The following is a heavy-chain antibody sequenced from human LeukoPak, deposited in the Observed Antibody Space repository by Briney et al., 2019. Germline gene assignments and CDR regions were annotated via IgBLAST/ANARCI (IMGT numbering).Heavy chain of an antibody. CDR2: IHTTGST. CDR3: ARGVNYYYYYMDV. J-gene: IGHJ6*03. Sequence: SETLSLTCTVSGGSISSYYWSWIRQPAGKGLEWIGRIHTTGSTNYNPSLKSRVTMSVDTSKNQFSLKLTSVTAADTAVYYCARGVNYYYYYMDVWGKGTTVTISS. CDR1: GGSISSYY. D-gene: IGHD4-23*01. V-gene: IGHV4-4*07.